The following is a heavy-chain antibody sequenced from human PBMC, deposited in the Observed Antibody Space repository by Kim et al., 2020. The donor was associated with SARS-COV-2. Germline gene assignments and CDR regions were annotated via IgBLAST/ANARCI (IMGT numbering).Heavy chain of an antibody. D-gene: IGHD6-13*01. CDR2: ISGSGGST. CDR3: AKDSRSHVLRSIWAKVTSAAAGIDFDY. Sequence: GGSLRLSCAASGFTFSSYAMSWVRQAPGKGLEWVSAISGSGGSTYYADSVKGRFTISRDNSKNTLYLQMNSLRAEDTAVYYCAKDSRSHVLRSIWAKVTSAAAGIDFDYWGQGTLVTVSS. V-gene: IGHV3-23*01. CDR1: GFTFSSYA. J-gene: IGHJ4*02.